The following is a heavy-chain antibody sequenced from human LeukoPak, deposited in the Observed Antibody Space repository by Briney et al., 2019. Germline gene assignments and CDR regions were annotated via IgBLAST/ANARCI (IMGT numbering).Heavy chain of an antibody. CDR3: ATSYDSSGYYSR. D-gene: IGHD3-22*01. CDR1: GGSFSGYY. Sequence: SETLSLTCAVYGGSFSGYYWSWIRQPPGKGLEWIGEINHSGSTNYNPSLKSRVTISVDTSKNQFSLKLSSVTAADTAVYYCATSYDSSGYYSRWGQGTLVTVSP. V-gene: IGHV4-34*01. CDR2: INHSGST. J-gene: IGHJ4*02.